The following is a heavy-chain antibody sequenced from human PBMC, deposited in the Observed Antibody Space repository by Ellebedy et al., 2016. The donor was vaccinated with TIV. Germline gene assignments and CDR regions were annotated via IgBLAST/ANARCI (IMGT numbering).Heavy chain of an antibody. CDR1: GGSTTSSSYY. CDR2: IYYSGST. Sequence: MPSETLSLTCTVSGGSTTSSSYYWGWIRQPPGKGLEWIGSIYYSGSTYYNPSLKSRVTISVDTSKNQFSLKLSSVTAADTAVYYCARTGDYSPTQRRLQQKPFDYWGQGTLVTVSS. V-gene: IGHV4-39*01. J-gene: IGHJ4*02. D-gene: IGHD5-24*01. CDR3: ARTGDYSPTQRRLQQKPFDY.